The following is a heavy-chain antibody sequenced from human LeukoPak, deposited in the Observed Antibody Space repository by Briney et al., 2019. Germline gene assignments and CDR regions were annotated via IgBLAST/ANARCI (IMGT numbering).Heavy chain of an antibody. CDR3: ARSGAATTRRASYDY. J-gene: IGHJ4*02. CDR1: GYTFTTYS. Sequence: ASVKVSCKASGYTFTTYSISWVRQAPGQGLEWMGWISAYNGNTNYAQKLQGRVTMTTDTSTSTAYMELRSLRSDDTAVYYCARSGAATTRRASYDYWGQGTLVTVSS. V-gene: IGHV1-18*01. D-gene: IGHD6-25*01. CDR2: ISAYNGNT.